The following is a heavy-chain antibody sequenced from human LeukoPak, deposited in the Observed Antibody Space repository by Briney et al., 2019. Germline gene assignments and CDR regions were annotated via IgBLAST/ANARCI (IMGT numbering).Heavy chain of an antibody. Sequence: GRSLRLSCAASGFTFSSYGMHWVRQAPGKGLEGVAVIWYDGSNKYYADSVKGRFTISRDNSKNTLYLQMNSLRAEDTAVYYCARDVEVKRVELFDYWGQGTLVTASS. J-gene: IGHJ4*02. CDR2: IWYDGSNK. CDR3: ARDVEVKRVELFDY. D-gene: IGHD2-15*01. CDR1: GFTFSSYG. V-gene: IGHV3-33*01.